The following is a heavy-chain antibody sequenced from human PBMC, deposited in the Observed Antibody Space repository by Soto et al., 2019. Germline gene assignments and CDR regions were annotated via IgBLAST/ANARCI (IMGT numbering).Heavy chain of an antibody. D-gene: IGHD6-19*01. J-gene: IGHJ5*02. CDR3: AGAETQLPHPYSSRPWVDP. CDR2: IIPIFGTA. Sequence: QVQLVQSGAEVKRPGSSVKVSCKTSGDIFSTYGISWVRQAPGQGLDWMGGIIPIFGTADYAQKFQGRDTITADETTSTVYMDLSSLRSDDTAVYYCAGAETQLPHPYSSRPWVDPWGQGALVTVSS. V-gene: IGHV1-69*01. CDR1: GDIFSTYG.